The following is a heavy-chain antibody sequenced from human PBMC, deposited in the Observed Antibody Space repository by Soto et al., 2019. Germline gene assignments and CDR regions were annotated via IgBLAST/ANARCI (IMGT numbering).Heavy chain of an antibody. V-gene: IGHV4-39*01. D-gene: IGHD3-22*01. CDR2: IYYSGST. J-gene: IGHJ4*02. CDR3: ASINYYDTSGYYY. CDR1: GGSISSSSYY. Sequence: SETLSLTCTVSGGSISSSSYYWGWIRQPPGKGLEWIANIYYSGSTYYNPSLKSRVTISVDTSKNQFSLKLTSVTTADTAVYYCASINYYDTSGYYYLGQGTLVTVSS.